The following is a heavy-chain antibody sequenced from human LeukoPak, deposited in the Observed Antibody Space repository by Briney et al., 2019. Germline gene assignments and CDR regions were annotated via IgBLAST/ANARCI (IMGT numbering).Heavy chain of an antibody. CDR2: ISWNSGSI. Sequence: PGGSLRLSCAASGFTVSSNYMSWVRQAPGKGLEWVSGISWNSGSIGYADSVKGRFTISRDNAKNSLYLQMNSLRAEDTALYYCAKDMEEDIVVVDIWGQGTMVTVSS. V-gene: IGHV3-9*01. CDR3: AKDMEEDIVVVDI. D-gene: IGHD2-15*01. CDR1: GFTVSSNY. J-gene: IGHJ3*02.